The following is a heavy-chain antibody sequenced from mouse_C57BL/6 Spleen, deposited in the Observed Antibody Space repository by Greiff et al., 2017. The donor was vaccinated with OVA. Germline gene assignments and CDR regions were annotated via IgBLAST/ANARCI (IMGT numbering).Heavy chain of an antibody. D-gene: IGHD1-1*01. CDR3: ARKPVVANFDY. V-gene: IGHV1-42*01. Sequence: VQLQQSGPELVKPGASVKISCKASGYSFTGYYMNWVKQSPEKSLEWIGEINPSTGGTTYNQKFKAKATLTVDKSSSTAYMQLKSLTSEDSAVYYCARKPVVANFDYWGQGTTLTVSS. CDR1: GYSFTGYY. J-gene: IGHJ2*01. CDR2: INPSTGGT.